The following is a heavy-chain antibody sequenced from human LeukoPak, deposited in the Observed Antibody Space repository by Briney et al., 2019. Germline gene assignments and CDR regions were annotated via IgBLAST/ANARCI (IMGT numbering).Heavy chain of an antibody. CDR2: INPTGGST. D-gene: IGHD6-6*01. J-gene: IGHJ4*02. Sequence: GASVKVSCKASGYTFISYQMHWVRQAPGQGLECMGIINPTGGSTSHAQKFQGRVTMTRDTSTSTVYMELSSLRSEDTAVYYCARKGSSSCFDYWGQGTLVTVSS. V-gene: IGHV1-46*01. CDR3: ARKGSSSCFDY. CDR1: GYTFISYQ.